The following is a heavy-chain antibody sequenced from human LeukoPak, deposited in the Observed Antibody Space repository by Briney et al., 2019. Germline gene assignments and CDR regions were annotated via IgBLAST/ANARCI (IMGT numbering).Heavy chain of an antibody. D-gene: IGHD3-10*01. Sequence: SVTVSCKASGYTFTGQYIHWVRQAPGQGLEWMGIIDPGGGGTIYAQKFQGRVTMTRDTSTSTVYMDLSSLTSEDTAVYCCAKELSGTTMVCDYWGQGTLAIIFS. J-gene: IGHJ4*02. CDR1: GYTFTGQY. V-gene: IGHV1-46*01. CDR2: IDPGGGGT. CDR3: AKELSGTTMVCDY.